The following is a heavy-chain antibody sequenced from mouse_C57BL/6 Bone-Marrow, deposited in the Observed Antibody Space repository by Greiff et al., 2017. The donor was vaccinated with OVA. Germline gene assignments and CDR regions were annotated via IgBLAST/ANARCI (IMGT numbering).Heavy chain of an antibody. J-gene: IGHJ2*01. V-gene: IGHV5-6*01. CDR3: ARGGYGSTPYYFDY. CDR2: ISSGGSYT. CDR1: GFTFSSSG. D-gene: IGHD1-1*01. Sequence: EVKLVESGGDLVKPGGSLKLSCAASGFTFSSSGMSWVRQTPDKRLEWVATISSGGSYTYYPDSVKGRFTISRDNAKNTLYLQMSSLKSEDTAMYYCARGGYGSTPYYFDYWGQGTTLTVSS.